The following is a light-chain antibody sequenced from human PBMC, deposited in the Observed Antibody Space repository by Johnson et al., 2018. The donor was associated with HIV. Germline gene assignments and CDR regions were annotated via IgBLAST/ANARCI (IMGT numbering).Light chain of an antibody. Sequence: HSVLTQPPSVSAAPGQKVTISCFGSDSDIGNNYVSWYQQVPGTAPKLLIYEKNKRPSGIPDRFSASMSGTSATLDITGLQTGDEGDYYCGAWDSSLGAHYVFGTGTRVTVL. CDR1: DSDIGNNY. CDR2: EKN. CDR3: GAWDSSLGAHYV. J-gene: IGLJ1*01. V-gene: IGLV1-51*02.